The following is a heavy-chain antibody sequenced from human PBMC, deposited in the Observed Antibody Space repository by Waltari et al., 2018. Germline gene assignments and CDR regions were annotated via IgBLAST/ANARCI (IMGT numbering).Heavy chain of an antibody. CDR3: ARESGTGANAFEI. J-gene: IGHJ3*02. CDR1: GYTFTSYG. V-gene: IGHV1-69*13. Sequence: QVQLVQSGAEVKKPGASVKVSCKASGYTFTSYGISWGRQAPGQGLEWMGGIIPSFGTANYAQKFQGRVTITADESTSTAYMEMSSLRSEDTAVYYCARESGTGANAFEIWGQGTMVTVSS. CDR2: IIPSFGTA. D-gene: IGHD1-1*01.